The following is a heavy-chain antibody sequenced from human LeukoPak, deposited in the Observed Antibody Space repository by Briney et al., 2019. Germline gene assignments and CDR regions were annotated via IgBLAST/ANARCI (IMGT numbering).Heavy chain of an antibody. Sequence: SETLSLTCTVSGGSVSDYYWSWIRQSPGKGLEWIGYIYYTGSTSYNPSLRSRVTISVDTSKNQFSLKLSSVTAADTAVYYCARSSGGTGWPTYKYYYYMDVWGKGTTVTISS. CDR3: ARSSGGTGWPTYKYYYYMDV. V-gene: IGHV4-59*02. J-gene: IGHJ6*03. CDR2: IYYTGST. CDR1: GGSVSDYY. D-gene: IGHD2-8*02.